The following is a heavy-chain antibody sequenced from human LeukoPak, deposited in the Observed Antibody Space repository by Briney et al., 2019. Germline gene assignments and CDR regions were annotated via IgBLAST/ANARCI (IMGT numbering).Heavy chain of an antibody. CDR2: ISSSSSYI. Sequence: GGSLRLSCAASGFTFGSYGMHWVRQAPGKGLEWVSSISSSSSYIYYADSVKGRFTISRDNAKNSLYLQMNSLRAEDTAVYYCARPDEQQLVRDAFDIWGQGTMVTVSS. CDR3: ARPDEQQLVRDAFDI. V-gene: IGHV3-21*01. CDR1: GFTFGSYG. D-gene: IGHD6-13*01. J-gene: IGHJ3*02.